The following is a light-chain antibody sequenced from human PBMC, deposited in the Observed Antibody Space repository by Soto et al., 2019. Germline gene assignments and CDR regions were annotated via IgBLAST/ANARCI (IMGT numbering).Light chain of an antibody. CDR1: QSISSN. Sequence: EIVMTQSPATQSVSPGERATLSCRASQSISSNLAWYQQKPGQAPRLLIYGASTRATGIPARFSGSGSGTEFTLTITSLQSEDFAVYYCQQNNHWLWTFGQGTKVDIK. J-gene: IGKJ1*01. CDR2: GAS. V-gene: IGKV3-15*01. CDR3: QQNNHWLWT.